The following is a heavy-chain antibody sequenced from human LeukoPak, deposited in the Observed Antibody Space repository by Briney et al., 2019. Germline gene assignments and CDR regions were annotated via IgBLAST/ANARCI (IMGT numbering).Heavy chain of an antibody. CDR3: ARHVGISF. D-gene: IGHD7-27*01. CDR1: GFTFSGAW. Sequence: GGSLRLSCTASGFTFSGAWMTWVRQAPVKGLEWVANIREDGTEKNYVDSVKGRFTISRDNAKNSLFLQMSNLRDDDTAIYYCARHVGISFWGQGTLVTVSS. V-gene: IGHV3-7*01. J-gene: IGHJ4*02. CDR2: IREDGTEK.